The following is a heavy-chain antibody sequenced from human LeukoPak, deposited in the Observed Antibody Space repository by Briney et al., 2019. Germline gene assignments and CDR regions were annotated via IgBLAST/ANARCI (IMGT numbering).Heavy chain of an antibody. D-gene: IGHD3-22*01. CDR3: ARDGRQPNYYDSGHNWFDP. J-gene: IGHJ5*02. Sequence: ASVKVSCKASGYTFTGYYMHWVRQAPGQGLEWMGWINPNSGGTNYAQKFQGRVTMTTDTSTSTAYMELRSLRSDDTAVYYCARDGRQPNYYDSGHNWFDPWGQGTLVTVSS. CDR2: INPNSGGT. V-gene: IGHV1-2*02. CDR1: GYTFTGYY.